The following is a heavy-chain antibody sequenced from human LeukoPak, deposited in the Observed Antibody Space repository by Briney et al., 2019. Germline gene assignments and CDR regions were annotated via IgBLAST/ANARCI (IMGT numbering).Heavy chain of an antibody. V-gene: IGHV4-39*01. Sequence: SETLSLTCTVSGGSISSSSYYWGWIRQPPGKGLEWIGNIYYSGNTYYTPSLKSRVTISVDTSKNQFSLKLGSVTAADTAVYYCARGPTMTTVTPHDYWGQGTLVTVSS. J-gene: IGHJ4*02. CDR3: ARGPTMTTVTPHDY. CDR1: GGSISSSSYY. CDR2: IYYSGNT. D-gene: IGHD4-11*01.